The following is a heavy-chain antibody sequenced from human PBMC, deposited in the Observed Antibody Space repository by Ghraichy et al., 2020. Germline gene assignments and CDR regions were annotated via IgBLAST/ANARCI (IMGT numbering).Heavy chain of an antibody. V-gene: IGHV1-69*13. CDR3: ARDEMTTHVVSPNWFDP. J-gene: IGHJ5*02. D-gene: IGHD5-24*01. CDR2: IIPIFGTA. CDR1: GGTFSSYA. Sequence: SVKVSCEASGGTFSSYAISWVRQAPGQGLEWMGGIIPIFGTANYAQKFQGRVTITADESTSTAYMELSSLRSEDTAVYYCARDEMTTHVVSPNWFDPWGQGTLVTVSS.